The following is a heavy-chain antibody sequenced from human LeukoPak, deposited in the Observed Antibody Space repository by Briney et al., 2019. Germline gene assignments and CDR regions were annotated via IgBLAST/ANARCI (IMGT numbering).Heavy chain of an antibody. CDR1: GYTLSELS. CDR2: FAPEDGET. J-gene: IGHJ4*02. Sequence: ASVKVSCKVSGYTLSELSIHWVRQAPGKGLEWMGGFAPEDGETIYAQKFQGRVTMTEDTSTDTAYMELSSLRSEDTAVLYCATVRRYYFDSRGYYSPRLPFDYWGQGTLVTVFS. CDR3: ATVRRYYFDSRGYYSPRLPFDY. D-gene: IGHD3-22*01. V-gene: IGHV1-24*01.